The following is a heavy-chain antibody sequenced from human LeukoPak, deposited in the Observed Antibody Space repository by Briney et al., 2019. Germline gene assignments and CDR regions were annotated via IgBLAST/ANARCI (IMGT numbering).Heavy chain of an antibody. CDR2: SRNKAKSYTT. V-gene: IGHV3-72*01. CDR3: VRVGSVAGSGYLDY. D-gene: IGHD6-19*01. Sequence: GGSLSLSCAISGLTFSDHFLDWVRQAPGKGLEWVGRSRNKAKSYTTEYAASVKGRFTISRDDSKNSLYLQMHSLKTEHTAVYYCVRVGSVAGSGYLDYWGQGTLVTVSS. J-gene: IGHJ4*02. CDR1: GLTFSDHF.